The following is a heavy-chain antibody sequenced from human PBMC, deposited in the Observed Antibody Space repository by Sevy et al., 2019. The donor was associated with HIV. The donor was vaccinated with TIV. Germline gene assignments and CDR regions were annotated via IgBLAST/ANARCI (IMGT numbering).Heavy chain of an antibody. Sequence: GGSLRLSCAAPGLFFSAYWMTWVRQVPGKGLEWVANINEDGSQINYVHSLRDRFTISRDKTKNSLFLQMNSLGVEDSATYYCVKAIYKDDSAWGQGTLVTVSS. J-gene: IGHJ4*02. CDR1: GLFFSAYW. V-gene: IGHV3-7*01. CDR3: VKAIYKDDSA. CDR2: INEDGSQI. D-gene: IGHD1-1*01.